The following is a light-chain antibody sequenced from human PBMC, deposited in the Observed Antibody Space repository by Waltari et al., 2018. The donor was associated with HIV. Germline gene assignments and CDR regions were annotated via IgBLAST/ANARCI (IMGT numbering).Light chain of an antibody. V-gene: IGLV1-47*01. CDR3: AAWDDSLSAHWV. CDR1: SSNIGSNY. CDR2: RNN. Sequence: QSVLTQPPSASGTPGQRVTISCSGSSSNIGSNYVYWYHQLPGTAPKLLIYRNNQRPSGVPDRFSGSKSGTSASLAISGLRSEDEADYYCAAWDDSLSAHWVFGGGTKLTVL. J-gene: IGLJ3*02.